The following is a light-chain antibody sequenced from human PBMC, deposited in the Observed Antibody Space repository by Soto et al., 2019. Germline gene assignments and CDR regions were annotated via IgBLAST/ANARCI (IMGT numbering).Light chain of an antibody. Sequence: IVLTPSPGTLSLSPGERATLSCRASQSVSSGYLVWYQQRPGQPPRLLIYGTSNRAAGIPDRFSGSGSGTDFTLTIYRLEPEDSAVYYCQQYGSSALTFGGGTKVDIK. J-gene: IGKJ4*01. V-gene: IGKV3-20*01. CDR1: QSVSSGY. CDR2: GTS. CDR3: QQYGSSALT.